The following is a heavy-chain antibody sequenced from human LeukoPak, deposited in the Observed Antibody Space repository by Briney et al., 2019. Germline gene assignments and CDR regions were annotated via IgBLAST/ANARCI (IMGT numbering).Heavy chain of an antibody. D-gene: IGHD3-3*01. CDR1: GFTFHEYA. CDR3: AKILFFGVVIGSFDS. J-gene: IGHJ4*02. CDR2: ISFTGAGT. V-gene: IGHV3-23*01. Sequence: GGSLRLSCAASGFTFHEYAMTWVRQAPGKGLEWVSTISFTGAGTYYADSVKGRFTISRDNFMNTLYLQVNSLRAEDTAVYYCAKILFFGVVIGSFDSWGQGTLVTVSS.